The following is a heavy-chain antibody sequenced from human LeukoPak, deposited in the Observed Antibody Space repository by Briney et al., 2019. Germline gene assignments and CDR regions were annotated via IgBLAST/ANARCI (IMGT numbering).Heavy chain of an antibody. CDR3: ARKVPNDSSGYYYRGQFDP. Sequence: SVKVSCKASGGTFSSYAISWVRQAPGQGLEWMGGIIPIFGTANHAQKFQGRVTITADKSTSTAYMELSSLRSEDTAVYYCARKVPNDSSGYYYRGQFDPWGQGTLVTVSS. CDR1: GGTFSSYA. V-gene: IGHV1-69*06. CDR2: IIPIFGTA. J-gene: IGHJ5*02. D-gene: IGHD3-22*01.